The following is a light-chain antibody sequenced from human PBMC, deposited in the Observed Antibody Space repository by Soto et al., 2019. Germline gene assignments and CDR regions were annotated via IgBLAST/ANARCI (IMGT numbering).Light chain of an antibody. Sequence: DIQMTQSPSSLSASVGDRVTITCRASQSIRSYLNWYQQKPGKAPKLLIYAASSLQSGVASRFSGSGSVTDFTLTISSLQPEDFATYYCQRSDSPSLTWGQGTNLEIK. CDR1: QSIRSY. J-gene: IGKJ2*01. V-gene: IGKV1-39*01. CDR3: QRSDSPSLT. CDR2: AAS.